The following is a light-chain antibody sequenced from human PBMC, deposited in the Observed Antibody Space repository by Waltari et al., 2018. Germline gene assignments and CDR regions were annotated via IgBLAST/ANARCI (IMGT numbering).Light chain of an antibody. Sequence: QSVVTQPPSASGTPGQRVTISCSGSSSNIGDNHVYWYQQVPETAPKLLVHTNNERPSGVPARFTVSKSGTSASLAIYGLRSEDEADYYCASWDDKLNAWVIGGGTRLTVL. CDR1: SSNIGDNH. CDR3: ASWDDKLNAWV. CDR2: TNN. V-gene: IGLV1-47*02. J-gene: IGLJ3*02.